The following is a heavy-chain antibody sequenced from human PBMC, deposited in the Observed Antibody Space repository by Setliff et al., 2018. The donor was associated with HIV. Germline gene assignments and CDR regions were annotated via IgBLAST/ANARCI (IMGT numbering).Heavy chain of an antibody. Sequence: PGGSLRLSCAASGFTVSGSYMSWVRQAPGKGLEWVASIKEGGSEKYYVASVKGRFTMSRDNAKNSVYLQMNSLRAEDTAVYYCARAYNVYDYRFDSSGYDYWGQGTLVTVSS. CDR3: ARAYNVYDYRFDSSGYDY. CDR2: IKEGGSEK. D-gene: IGHD3-22*01. J-gene: IGHJ4*02. V-gene: IGHV3-7*03. CDR1: GFTVSGSY.